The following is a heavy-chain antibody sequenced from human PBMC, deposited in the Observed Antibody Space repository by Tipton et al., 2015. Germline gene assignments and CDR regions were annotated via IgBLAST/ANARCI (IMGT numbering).Heavy chain of an antibody. J-gene: IGHJ4*02. D-gene: IGHD1-26*01. CDR1: GYTFTNYG. CDR3: ASEGVRGSYWKFFRY. Sequence: QSGPEVKEPGASVKVSCKASGYTFTNYGISRVRQAPGQGLEWMGWINPNSGGTNYAQKFQGRVTMTRDTSVSTAYMELTRLTSDDTAVYYCASEGVRGSYWKFFRYWGQGTLVTVSS. V-gene: IGHV1-2*02. CDR2: INPNSGGT.